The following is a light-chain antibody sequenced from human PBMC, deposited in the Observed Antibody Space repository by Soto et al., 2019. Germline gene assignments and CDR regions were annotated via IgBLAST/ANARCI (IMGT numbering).Light chain of an antibody. V-gene: IGKV3-15*01. CDR1: QSVSNN. CDR2: GAS. CDR3: LQYNNWWT. J-gene: IGKJ1*01. Sequence: EIVMTQSTATLSVSPGERATLSCRASQSVSNNLAWYQKKPGQAPRLLIYGASTRATGIPARFSGSGSGTEFTLTIRSLQSEDFAVYYCLQYNNWWTFGQGTQVEIK.